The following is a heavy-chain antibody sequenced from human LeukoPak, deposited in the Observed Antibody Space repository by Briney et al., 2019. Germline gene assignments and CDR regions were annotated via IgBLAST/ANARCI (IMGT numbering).Heavy chain of an antibody. CDR2: MNPNSGNT. D-gene: IGHD2-15*01. V-gene: IGHV1-8*01. Sequence: ASVKVSCKASGYTFTSYDINWVRQATGQGLEWMGWMNPNSGNTGYAQKFQGRVTMTRNTSISTAYMELSSLRSEDTAVYYCAKQLGYCSDGSCYFPYWGQGTLVTVSS. CDR3: AKQLGYCSDGSCYFPY. CDR1: GYTFTSYD. J-gene: IGHJ4*02.